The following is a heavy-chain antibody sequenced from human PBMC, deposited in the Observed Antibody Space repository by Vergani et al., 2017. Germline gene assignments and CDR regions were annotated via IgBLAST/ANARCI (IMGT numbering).Heavy chain of an antibody. CDR1: GFTFSSYA. Sequence: EVQLLESGGGLVQPGGSLRLSCAASGFTFSSYAMSWVRQAPGKGLEWVSAISGSGGSTYYADSVKGRFTISRDNSKNTLYLQMNSLRAEDTAVYYCARDGVNSGTLHYYDSSGYYDYYFDYWGQGTLVTVSS. CDR2: ISGSGGST. D-gene: IGHD3-22*01. V-gene: IGHV3-23*01. CDR3: ARDGVNSGTLHYYDSSGYYDYYFDY. J-gene: IGHJ4*02.